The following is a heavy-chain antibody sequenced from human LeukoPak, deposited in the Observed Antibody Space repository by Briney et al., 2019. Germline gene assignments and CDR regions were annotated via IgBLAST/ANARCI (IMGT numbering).Heavy chain of an antibody. J-gene: IGHJ4*02. CDR1: GGSISSGSYY. CDR2: IYTSGST. D-gene: IGHD2-21*01. CDR3: ARGSGDPLPLNPFDY. Sequence: PSETLSLTCTVSGGSISSGSYYWSWIRQPAGKGLEWIGRIYTSGSTNYNPSLKSRVTISVDTSKNQFSLKLSSVTAADTAVYYCARGSGDPLPLNPFDYWGQGTLVTVSS. V-gene: IGHV4-61*02.